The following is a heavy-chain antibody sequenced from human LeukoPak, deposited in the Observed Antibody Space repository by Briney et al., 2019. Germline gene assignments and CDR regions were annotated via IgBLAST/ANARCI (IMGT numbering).Heavy chain of an antibody. CDR3: ARGGTYDFWSGYYDY. Sequence: SETLSLTCTVSGGSISSYYWSWIRQPPGKGLEWIGYIYYSGSANYNPSLKSRVTISADTSKNQFSLKLSSVTAADTAVYYCARGGTYDFWSGYYDYWGQGTLVTVSS. D-gene: IGHD3-3*01. CDR1: GGSISSYY. V-gene: IGHV4-59*12. J-gene: IGHJ4*02. CDR2: IYYSGSA.